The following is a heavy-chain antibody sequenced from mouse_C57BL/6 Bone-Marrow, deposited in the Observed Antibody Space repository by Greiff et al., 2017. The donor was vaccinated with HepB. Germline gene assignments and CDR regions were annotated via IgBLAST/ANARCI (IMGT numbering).Heavy chain of an antibody. V-gene: IGHV1-26*01. CDR2: INPNNGGT. CDR3: ASPYYDYG. J-gene: IGHJ3*01. D-gene: IGHD2-4*01. CDR1: GYTFTDYY. Sequence: VQLQQSGPELVKPGASVKISCKASGYTFTDYYMNWVKQSHGKSLEWIGDINPNNGGTSYNQKFKGKATLTVDKSSSTAYMELRSLTSEDSAVYYCASPYYDYGWGQGTLVTVSA.